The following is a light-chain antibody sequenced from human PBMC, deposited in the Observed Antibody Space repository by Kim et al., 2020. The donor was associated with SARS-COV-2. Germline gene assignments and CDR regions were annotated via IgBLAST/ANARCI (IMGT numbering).Light chain of an antibody. V-gene: IGKV3-15*01. CDR3: QQYNDWPLT. CDR2: GVS. J-gene: IGKJ4*01. CDR1: QPISRD. Sequence: VFPSERATLSCRTSQPISRDLAWYQQKPGQAPRLLIYGVSTRATGIPATFTGSGSGTEFTLTISSLQSEDFAVYYCQQYNDWPLTFGGGTKVDIK.